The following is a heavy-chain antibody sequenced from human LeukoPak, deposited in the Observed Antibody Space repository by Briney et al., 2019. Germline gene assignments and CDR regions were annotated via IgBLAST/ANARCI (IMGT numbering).Heavy chain of an antibody. V-gene: IGHV3-23*01. CDR3: TKDPNGDYVGAFDP. J-gene: IGHJ5*02. Sequence: PGGSLRLSCAVSGFTFSTFAMTWVRQAPGKGLEWVSSITGTHYTTYNTDSVKGRFTISRDNSKNTLYLQMNSLRVDDTAVYYCTKDPNGDYVGAFDPWGQGTLVTVSS. CDR2: ITGTHYTT. D-gene: IGHD4-17*01. CDR1: GFTFSTFA.